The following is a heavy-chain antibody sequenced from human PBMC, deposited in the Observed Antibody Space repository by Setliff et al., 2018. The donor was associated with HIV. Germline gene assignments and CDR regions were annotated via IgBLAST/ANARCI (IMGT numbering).Heavy chain of an antibody. CDR2: VVPTIHEA. CDR3: VRGGGSSAYPPFEY. CDR1: GYTFTDYY. V-gene: IGHV1-69*13. D-gene: IGHD3-16*01. Sequence: ASVKVSCKASGYTFTDYYSHWVRQAPGQGLEWMGGVVPTIHEATYAQKFQGRVTITADESATTVYMELSSLRSEDTAVYYCVRGGGSSAYPPFEYWGQGTLVTVSS. J-gene: IGHJ4*02.